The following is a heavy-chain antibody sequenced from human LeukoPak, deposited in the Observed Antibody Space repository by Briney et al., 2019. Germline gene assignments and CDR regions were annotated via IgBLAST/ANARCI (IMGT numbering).Heavy chain of an antibody. J-gene: IGHJ4*02. CDR2: INPSGGDP. D-gene: IGHD6-19*01. V-gene: IGHV1-46*01. CDR1: GFTFTTSY. CDR3: ARDSRSGWFSPDY. Sequence: ASVKVSCKASGFTFTTSYMHWVRQAPGQGLEWMGVINPSGGDPTYAQRFRNRVTMTGDTSTSTVYMELSSRRSDDTAMYYCARDSRSGWFSPDYWGQGTLVTVSS.